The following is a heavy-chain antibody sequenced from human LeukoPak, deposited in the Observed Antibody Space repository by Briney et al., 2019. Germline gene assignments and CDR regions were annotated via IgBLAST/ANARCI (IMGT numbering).Heavy chain of an antibody. J-gene: IGHJ6*04. CDR2: INHSGST. D-gene: IGHD3-3*02. V-gene: IGHV4-34*01. CDR1: GGSISSYY. CDR3: ARSRIFSLDV. Sequence: SETLSLTCTVSGGSISSYYWSWIRQPPGKGLEWIGEINHSGSTNYNPSLKSRVTISVDTSKNQFSLKLSSVTAADTAVYYCARSRIFSLDVWGKGTTVTVSS.